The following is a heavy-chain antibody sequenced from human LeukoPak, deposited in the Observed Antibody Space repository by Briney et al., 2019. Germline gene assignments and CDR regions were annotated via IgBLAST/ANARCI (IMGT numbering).Heavy chain of an antibody. D-gene: IGHD6-13*01. Sequence: SETLSLTCTVSGGSLSSYYWSWLRQPSGKGLERIGYIYYSGSTNYNPSLKSRVTISVDTSKSQFSLKLSSVTATDTAVYYCASSVEQQLVRFDYWGQGTLVTVSS. CDR3: ASSVEQQLVRFDY. CDR1: GGSLSSYY. J-gene: IGHJ4*02. V-gene: IGHV4-59*01. CDR2: IYYSGST.